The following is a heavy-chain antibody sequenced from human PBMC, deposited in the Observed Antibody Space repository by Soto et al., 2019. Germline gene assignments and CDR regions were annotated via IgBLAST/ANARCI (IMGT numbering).Heavy chain of an antibody. V-gene: IGHV4-34*02. CDR2: INHRGSS. Sequence: QVQLQQWGAGLLKPSETLSLTCAVDGGSFNSYYWGWIRQPPGKGLEWIAEINHRGSSNRTPALASRITISVDTSKNQFSLELNSVTAADTAVYYCARAGFSNGFYGTFDYWGQGTLVTVSS. CDR1: GGSFNSYY. J-gene: IGHJ4*02. D-gene: IGHD6-19*01. CDR3: ARAGFSNGFYGTFDY.